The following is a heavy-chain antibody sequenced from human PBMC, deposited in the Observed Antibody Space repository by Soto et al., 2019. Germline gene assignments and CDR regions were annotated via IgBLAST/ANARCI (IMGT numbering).Heavy chain of an antibody. D-gene: IGHD1-20*01. CDR2: IYYSGSS. J-gene: IGHJ4*02. CDR1: GGSITSSEYY. V-gene: IGHV4-39*01. CDR3: ASHPFNWNDADS. Sequence: PSETLSLTCTVSGGSITSSEYYWAWIRQPPGKGLQFVGTIYYSGSSYSNPSLMSRLSMSVDTSKSQFSLTLQSATAADTFVYYCASHPFNWNDADSWGQGTLVTVSS.